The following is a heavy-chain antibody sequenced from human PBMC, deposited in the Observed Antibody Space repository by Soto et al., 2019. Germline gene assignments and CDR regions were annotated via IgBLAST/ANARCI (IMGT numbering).Heavy chain of an antibody. D-gene: IGHD3-16*01. J-gene: IGHJ4*02. CDR1: GITFSSYE. CDR3: ARDMIIGGGFDY. Sequence: GGSLRLSCAASGITFSSYEMNWVRQAPGKGLEWVSYISSSGSTIYYADSVKGRFTISRDNAKNSLYLQMNSLRAEDTAVYYCARDMIIGGGFDYWGQRTMVAIAS. CDR2: ISSSGSTI. V-gene: IGHV3-48*03.